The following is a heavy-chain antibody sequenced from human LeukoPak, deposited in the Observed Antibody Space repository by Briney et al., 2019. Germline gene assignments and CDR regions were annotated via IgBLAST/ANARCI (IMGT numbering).Heavy chain of an antibody. CDR1: GFTFSSYW. CDR3: ARVMIPMVRGVTDPFDY. Sequence: GGSLRLSCAASGFTFSSYWMSWVRQAPGKGLEWVANIKQDGSAKYYVDSVKGRFTISRDNAKNSLYLQMGSLRAEDTAVYYCARVMIPMVRGVTDPFDYWGQGTLVTVSS. D-gene: IGHD3-10*01. CDR2: IKQDGSAK. V-gene: IGHV3-7*03. J-gene: IGHJ4*02.